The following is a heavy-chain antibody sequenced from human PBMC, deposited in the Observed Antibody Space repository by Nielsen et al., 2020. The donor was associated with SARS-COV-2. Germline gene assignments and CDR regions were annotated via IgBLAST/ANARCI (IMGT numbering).Heavy chain of an antibody. CDR3: ATARYCSRTSCSAGTDMFDP. Sequence: GESLKISCVASGFTFSKAWMSWVRQAPGKGLEWVGRIKSKIDGGTTDYAAPMKDRFTISRDDSKNTVYLDMSSLRTEDTAVYYCATARYCSRTSCSAGTDMFDPWGQGTQVIVSS. J-gene: IGHJ5*02. D-gene: IGHD2-2*01. CDR2: IKSKIDGGTT. CDR1: GFTFSKAW. V-gene: IGHV3-15*01.